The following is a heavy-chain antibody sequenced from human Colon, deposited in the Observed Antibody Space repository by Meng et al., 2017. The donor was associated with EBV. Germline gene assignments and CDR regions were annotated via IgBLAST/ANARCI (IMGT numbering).Heavy chain of an antibody. CDR3: ASFDHIPRRNYFDY. J-gene: IGHJ4*02. D-gene: IGHD2-21*01. Sequence: QGQLQASGPGLGEPSQTLSLTCTVSGGSMSSGNYYWSCIRQPPGKGLEWIGYIHHSGSAYYNPSLKSRVSISVDTSKNQFSLNLNSMTAADTAVYYCASFDHIPRRNYFDYWGQGTLVTVSS. CDR1: GGSMSSGNYY. CDR2: IHHSGSA. V-gene: IGHV4-30-4*01.